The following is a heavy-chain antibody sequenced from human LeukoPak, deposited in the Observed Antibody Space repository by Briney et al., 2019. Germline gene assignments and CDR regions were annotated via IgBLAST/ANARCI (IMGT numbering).Heavy chain of an antibody. CDR3: ARSVEDYSNYAPYYFDY. CDR1: GGSISSGGYY. CDR2: IYYSGST. J-gene: IGHJ4*02. V-gene: IGHV4-31*03. Sequence: ASETLSLTCTVSGGSISSGGYYWSWIRQHPGKGLEWIGYIYYSGSTYYNPSLKSRVTISVDTSKNQFSLKLSSVTAADTAVYYCARSVEDYSNYAPYYFDYWGQGTLVTVSS. D-gene: IGHD4-11*01.